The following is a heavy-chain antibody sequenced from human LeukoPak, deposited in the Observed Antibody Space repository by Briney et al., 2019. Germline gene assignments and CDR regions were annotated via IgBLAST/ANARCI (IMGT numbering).Heavy chain of an antibody. J-gene: IGHJ5*02. V-gene: IGHV3-74*01. D-gene: IGHD6-13*01. Sequence: GGSLRLSCAPPGLPLRRYWLHAIRQAPGKGLVWVSRIYSDGSSTSYADSVKGRFTISRDNAKNTLYLQMNSLRAEDTALYNSARRIAAGNRGGPRGQGTLVTVSS. CDR1: GLPLRRYW. CDR3: ARRIAAGNRGGP. CDR2: IYSDGSST.